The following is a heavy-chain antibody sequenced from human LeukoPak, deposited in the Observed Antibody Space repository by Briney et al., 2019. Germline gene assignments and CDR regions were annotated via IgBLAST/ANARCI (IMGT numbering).Heavy chain of an antibody. CDR2: INPSGGST. CDR1: GYTFTSYY. V-gene: IGHV1-46*01. CDR3: AREQLPPDINCSSTSCYPSPAVDYYYGMDV. D-gene: IGHD2-2*01. J-gene: IGHJ6*02. Sequence: ASVKVSCKASGYTFTSYYMHWVRQAPGQGLEWMGIINPSGGSTSYAQKFQGRVTMTRDTSTSTVYMELSSLRSEDTAVYYCAREQLPPDINCSSTSCYPSPAVDYYYGMDVWGQGTTVTVS.